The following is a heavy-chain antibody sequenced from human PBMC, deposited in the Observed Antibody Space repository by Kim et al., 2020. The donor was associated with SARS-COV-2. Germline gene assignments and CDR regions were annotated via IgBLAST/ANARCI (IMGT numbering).Heavy chain of an antibody. CDR3: TRFAPIFGDAFDI. Sequence: YAASVKSRFTIARDDSKSIAYQQMNSRKTEDTAEYYCTRFAPIFGDAFDIWGQGTMVTVSS. V-gene: IGHV3-49*02. J-gene: IGHJ3*02. D-gene: IGHD3-3*01.